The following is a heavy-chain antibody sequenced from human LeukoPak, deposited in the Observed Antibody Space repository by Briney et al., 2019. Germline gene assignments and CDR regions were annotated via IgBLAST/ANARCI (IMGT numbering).Heavy chain of an antibody. CDR3: ARGAGALYGMDV. Sequence: SETLSLTCTVSGGSISSYYWSWIRQPPGKGLEWIGYIYYSGSTNYNPSLKSRVTISVDTSKNQFSLKLSSVTAADTAVYYCARGAGALYGMDVWGQGTTVTVSS. CDR1: GGSISSYY. CDR2: IYYSGST. V-gene: IGHV4-59*01. D-gene: IGHD1-26*01. J-gene: IGHJ6*02.